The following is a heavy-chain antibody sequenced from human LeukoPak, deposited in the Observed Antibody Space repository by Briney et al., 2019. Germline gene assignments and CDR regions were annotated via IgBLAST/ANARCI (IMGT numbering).Heavy chain of an antibody. CDR3: ARGGGYDYLSALSPFDY. CDR1: GGSISSYY. CDR2: IYYSGST. J-gene: IGHJ4*02. V-gene: IGHV4-59*01. Sequence: KPSETLSLTCTVSGGSISSYYWSWIRQPPGKGLEWIGYIYYSGSTNYNPSLESRVTISVDTSKNQFSLKLSSVTAADTAVYYCARGGGYDYLSALSPFDYWGQGTLVTVSS. D-gene: IGHD5-12*01.